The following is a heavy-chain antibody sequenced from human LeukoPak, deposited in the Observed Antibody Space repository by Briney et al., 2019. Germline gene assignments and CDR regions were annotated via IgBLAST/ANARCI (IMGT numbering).Heavy chain of an antibody. CDR2: ISYDGSNK. V-gene: IGHV3-30-3*01. J-gene: IGHJ4*02. CDR3: ARGVEGYFDY. CDR1: GFTFSNAW. Sequence: GGSLRLSCAASGFTFSNAWMSWVRQAPGKGLEWVAVISYDGSNKYYADSVKGRFTISRDNSTNTLYLQMNSLRAEDTAVYYCARGVEGYFDYWGQGTLVTVSS. D-gene: IGHD5-24*01.